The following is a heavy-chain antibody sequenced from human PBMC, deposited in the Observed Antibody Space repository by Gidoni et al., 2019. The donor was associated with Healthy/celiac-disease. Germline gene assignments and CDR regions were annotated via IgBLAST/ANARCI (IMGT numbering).Heavy chain of an antibody. CDR2: IWYDGSNK. V-gene: IGHV3-33*01. CDR1: GFTFSSYG. Sequence: QVQLVESGGGVVQPGRSLRLSCAASGFTFSSYGMHWVRQAPGKGLEWVAVIWYDGSNKYYADSVKGRFTISRDNSKNTLYLQMNSLRAEDTAVYYCARDTGDYGDSALDYWGQGTLVTVSS. D-gene: IGHD4-17*01. J-gene: IGHJ4*02. CDR3: ARDTGDYGDSALDY.